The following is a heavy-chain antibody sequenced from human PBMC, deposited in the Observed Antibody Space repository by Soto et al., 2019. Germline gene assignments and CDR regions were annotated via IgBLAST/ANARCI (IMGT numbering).Heavy chain of an antibody. CDR2: ISAYNGNT. CDR1: GSTFTSYG. Sequence: XSVKVSCTSSGSTFTSYGIRLVRQAPGQGLEWMGWISAYNGNTNYAQKLQGRVTMTTDTSTSTAYMELGSLRSDDTAVYYCARDGAVADQGHYSEDFDDWGQGTLVTVSS. D-gene: IGHD6-19*01. V-gene: IGHV1-18*01. J-gene: IGHJ4*02. CDR3: ARDGAVADQGHYSEDFDD.